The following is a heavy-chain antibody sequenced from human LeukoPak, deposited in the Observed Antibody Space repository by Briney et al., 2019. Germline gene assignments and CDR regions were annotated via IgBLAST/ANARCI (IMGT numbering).Heavy chain of an antibody. CDR2: IGTITSTT. CDR3: ARTVYDLRGQRLVPGLDY. D-gene: IGHD6-19*01. Sequence: GGSLRLSCAASGFTFRLHEMNWVRQAPGKGLEWVSYIGTITSTTYYADSVKGRFTVSRDDAKNSLYLQMSSLRAEDTAVYYCARTVYDLRGQRLVPGLDYWGQGTLVTVSS. J-gene: IGHJ4*02. CDR1: GFTFRLHE. V-gene: IGHV3-48*03.